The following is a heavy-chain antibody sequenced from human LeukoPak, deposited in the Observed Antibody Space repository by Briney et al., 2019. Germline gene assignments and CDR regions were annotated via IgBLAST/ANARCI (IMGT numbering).Heavy chain of an antibody. CDR3: ARGNSYMDV. CDR1: GLTFSNYW. Sequence: GGSLRLSCAASGLTFSNYWMSWVRQAPGKGLEWVANIKQDGSVKYYVDSVKGRFTISRDNAKNSLYLQMNSLRAEDTAVYSCARGNSYMDVWGKGTTVTVSS. V-gene: IGHV3-7*01. J-gene: IGHJ6*03. CDR2: IKQDGSVK.